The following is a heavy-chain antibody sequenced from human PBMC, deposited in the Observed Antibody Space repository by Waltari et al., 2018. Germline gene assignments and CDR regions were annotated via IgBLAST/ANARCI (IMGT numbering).Heavy chain of an antibody. CDR3: VRSAFLDV. V-gene: IGHV3-74*01. D-gene: IGHD3-16*01. CDR2: IKSDGSIT. J-gene: IGHJ6*02. CDR1: GFSFSTSW. Sequence: EVQLVESGGGVVQPGGSLSRSCAASGFSFSTSWMNWARKAPGAGLVWVSRIKSDGSITADADSVKGRFTTSRDNAKNTLYLQMNSLRADDTAVYYCVRSAFLDVWGQGTTVTVSS.